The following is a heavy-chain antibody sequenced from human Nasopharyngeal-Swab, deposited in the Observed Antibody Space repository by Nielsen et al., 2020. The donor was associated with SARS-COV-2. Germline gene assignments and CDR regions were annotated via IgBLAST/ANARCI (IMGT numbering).Heavy chain of an antibody. CDR2: ISSSGSYI. V-gene: IGHV3-21*01. Sequence: GESLKISCAASGFTFSSYNMNWVRQAPGKGLEWVSSISSSGSYIYYSDSVKGRFTISRDNAKNSLYLQMNSLRAEDTAVYYCARPYDSSGYYSPGYMDVWGKGTTVTVSS. D-gene: IGHD3-22*01. CDR1: GFTFSSYN. J-gene: IGHJ6*04. CDR3: ARPYDSSGYYSPGYMDV.